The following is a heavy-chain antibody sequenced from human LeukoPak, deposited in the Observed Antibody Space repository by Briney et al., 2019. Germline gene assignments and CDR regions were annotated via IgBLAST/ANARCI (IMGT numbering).Heavy chain of an antibody. D-gene: IGHD3-10*01. J-gene: IGHJ4*02. CDR2: ISWNSGSI. V-gene: IGHV3-9*01. Sequence: GGSLKLSCAASGFTFDDYAMPWVRQAPGKGLEWVSGISWNSGSIGYADSVKGRFTISRDNAKNSLYLQMNSLRAEDTALYYCATGEYYFDYWGQGTLVTVSS. CDR1: GFTFDDYA. CDR3: ATGEYYFDY.